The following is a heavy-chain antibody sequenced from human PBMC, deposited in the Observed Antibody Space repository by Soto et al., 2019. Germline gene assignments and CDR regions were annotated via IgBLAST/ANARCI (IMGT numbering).Heavy chain of an antibody. CDR2: IIPILGIA. J-gene: IGHJ3*02. D-gene: IGHD1-26*01. CDR1: GGTFSSYT. Sequence: GASVKVSCKASGGTFSSYTISWVRQAPGQGLEWMGRIIPILGIANYAQKFQGRVTITADKSTSTAYMELSSLRSEDTAVYYCYRDLREARNAFDSWGRGTMVPVSS. V-gene: IGHV1-69*04. CDR3: YRDLREARNAFDS.